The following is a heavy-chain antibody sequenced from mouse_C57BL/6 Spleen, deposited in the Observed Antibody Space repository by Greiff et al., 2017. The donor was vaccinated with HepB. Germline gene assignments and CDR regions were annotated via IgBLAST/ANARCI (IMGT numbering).Heavy chain of an antibody. V-gene: IGHV1-53*01. CDR2: INPSNGGT. CDR1: GYTFTSYW. D-gene: IGHD2-4*01. CDR3: AREDYDYAGYYFDY. J-gene: IGHJ2*01. Sequence: VKLQQPGTELVKPGASVKLSCKASGYTFTSYWMHWVKQRPGQGLEWIGNINPSNGGTNYNEKFKSKATLTVDKSSSTAYMQLSSLTSEDSAVYYCAREDYDYAGYYFDYWGQGTTLTVSS.